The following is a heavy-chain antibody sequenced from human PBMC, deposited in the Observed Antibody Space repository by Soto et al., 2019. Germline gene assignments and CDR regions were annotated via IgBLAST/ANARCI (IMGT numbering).Heavy chain of an antibody. J-gene: IGHJ4*02. CDR1: GFTFSSYG. CDR2: ISYDGSNK. D-gene: IGHD3-22*01. CDR3: AKVAYYDSSGYYLDLDY. Sequence: GGSLRLSCAASGFTFSSYGMHWVRQAPGKGLEWVAVISYDGSNKYYADSVKGRFTISRDNSKNTLYLQMNSLRAEDTAVYYCAKVAYYDSSGYYLDLDYWGQGTLVTVSS. V-gene: IGHV3-30*18.